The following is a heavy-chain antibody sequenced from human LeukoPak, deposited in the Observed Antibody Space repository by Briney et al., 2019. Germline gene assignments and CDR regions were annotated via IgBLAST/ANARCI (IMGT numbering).Heavy chain of an antibody. CDR2: ISYDGSNK. J-gene: IGHJ3*02. D-gene: IGHD2-2*02. V-gene: IGHV3-30*03. Sequence: GGSLRLSCAASGFTFSSYSMNWVRQAPGKGLEWVAVISYDGSNKYYADSVKGRFTISRDNSKNTLYLRMNSLRAEDTAVYYCARDFCSSTSCYKGAFDIWGQGTMVTVSS. CDR1: GFTFSSYS. CDR3: ARDFCSSTSCYKGAFDI.